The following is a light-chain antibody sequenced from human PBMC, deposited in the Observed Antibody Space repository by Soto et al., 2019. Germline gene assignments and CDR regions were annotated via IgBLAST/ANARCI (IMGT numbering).Light chain of an antibody. J-gene: IGLJ2*01. V-gene: IGLV2-23*02. CDR1: SGDVGTYNL. Sequence: QSALTQPASVSGSPGQSITISCTGSSGDVGTYNLVSWYQHLPGKAPKLMIYEVNKRPSGISDRFSGSKSVNTASLTISGLQAEDEADYYCCAYVGGSVLVFGGGTKLTVL. CDR2: EVN. CDR3: CAYVGGSVLV.